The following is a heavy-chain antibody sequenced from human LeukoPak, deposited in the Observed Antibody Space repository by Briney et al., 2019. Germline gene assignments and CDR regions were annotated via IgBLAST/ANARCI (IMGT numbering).Heavy chain of an antibody. CDR3: ARVLEVFSDAFDI. J-gene: IGHJ3*02. D-gene: IGHD3-3*01. Sequence: GGSRRLSCAASGFTVSNIYISWVRQAPGQGLEWVSVTYRGDATNYAESVKGRFSISRDNSKNTLYLQMNSLKAEDTAVYYCARVLEVFSDAFDIWGQGTMVTVSS. V-gene: IGHV3-53*01. CDR2: TYRGDAT. CDR1: GFTVSNIY.